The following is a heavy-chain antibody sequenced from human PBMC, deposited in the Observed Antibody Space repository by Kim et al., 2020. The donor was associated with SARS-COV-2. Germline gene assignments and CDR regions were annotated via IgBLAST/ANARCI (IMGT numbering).Heavy chain of an antibody. J-gene: IGHJ6*02. CDR3: ARDTGWFGELYGMDV. D-gene: IGHD3-10*01. Sequence: GGSLRLSCAASGFTVSSNSIRWVRQAPGKGLEWVSVISSGGSTYYADSVEGRFTITRDNSKNTLYLQMNSLRTEDTAVYYCARDTGWFGELYGMDVWGQGTTVTVSS. CDR1: GFTVSSNS. V-gene: IGHV3-66*02. CDR2: ISSGGST.